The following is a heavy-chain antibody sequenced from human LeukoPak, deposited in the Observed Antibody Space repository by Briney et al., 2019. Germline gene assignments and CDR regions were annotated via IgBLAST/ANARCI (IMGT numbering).Heavy chain of an antibody. Sequence: GESLKISCKGSGYSFTSYWIGWVRQMPGKGLEWMGIIYPGDSDTRYSPSFQGQVTISADKSISTAYLQWSSLKASDTAMYYCASHWYYGSGSYSYNWFDPWGQGTLVTVSS. J-gene: IGHJ5*02. CDR3: ASHWYYGSGSYSYNWFDP. D-gene: IGHD3-10*01. V-gene: IGHV5-51*01. CDR1: GYSFTSYW. CDR2: IYPGDSDT.